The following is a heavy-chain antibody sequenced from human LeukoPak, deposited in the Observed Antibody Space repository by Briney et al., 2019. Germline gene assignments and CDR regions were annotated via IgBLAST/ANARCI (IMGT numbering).Heavy chain of an antibody. CDR2: INHSGST. D-gene: IGHD5-24*01. J-gene: IGHJ4*02. CDR1: GGSFSGYY. V-gene: IGHV4-34*01. CDR3: ARGAARWLQDLDY. Sequence: SETLSLTCAVFGGSFSGYYWSWIRQPPGKGLEWIGEINHSGSTNYNPSLKSRVTISVDTSKNQFSLKLSSVTAADTAVYYCARGAARWLQDLDYWGQGTLVTVSS.